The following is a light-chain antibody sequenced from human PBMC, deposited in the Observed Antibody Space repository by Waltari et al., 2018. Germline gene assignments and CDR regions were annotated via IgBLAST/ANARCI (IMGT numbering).Light chain of an antibody. V-gene: IGLV8-61*01. CDR3: LLYLGSGIFV. CDR2: KAN. CDR1: SGSLSTTSY. Sequence: TVVTQEPSLSVSPGGTVTPTCALCSGSLSTTSYASWYQQTPGQPPRTLVYKANSRSSGVPDRFSGSILGNRAALTITGAQAEDESDYYCLLYLGSGIFVFGGGTKLTVL. J-gene: IGLJ3*02.